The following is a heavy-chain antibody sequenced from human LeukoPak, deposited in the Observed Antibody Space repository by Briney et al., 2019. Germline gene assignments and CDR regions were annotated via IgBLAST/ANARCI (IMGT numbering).Heavy chain of an antibody. D-gene: IGHD4-17*01. CDR1: GYTFTGYY. J-gene: IGHJ6*03. CDR3: ARAAENTVTTGGSGYYYYMDV. Sequence: ASVKVSCKASGYTFTGYYMHWVRQAPGQGLEWMGIINPSGGSTSYAQKFQGRVTMTRDTSTSTVYMELSSLRSEDTAVYYCARAAENTVTTGGSGYYYYMDVWGKGTTVTISS. V-gene: IGHV1-46*01. CDR2: INPSGGST.